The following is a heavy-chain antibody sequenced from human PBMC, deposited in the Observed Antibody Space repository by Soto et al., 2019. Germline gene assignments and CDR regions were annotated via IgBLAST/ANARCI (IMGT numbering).Heavy chain of an antibody. D-gene: IGHD6-19*01. J-gene: IGHJ4*02. CDR1: GFSSSNSA. CDR3: AREYSSGWFDY. V-gene: IGHV3-30-3*01. CDR2: ISFDGNNK. Sequence: GGSLRLSCAASGFSSSNSAMQWVRQAPGKGLEWVAGISFDGNNKYYADSVKGRFTISRDNSKNTLYLQMNSLRAEDTAVYYCAREYSSGWFDYWGQGTLVTVSS.